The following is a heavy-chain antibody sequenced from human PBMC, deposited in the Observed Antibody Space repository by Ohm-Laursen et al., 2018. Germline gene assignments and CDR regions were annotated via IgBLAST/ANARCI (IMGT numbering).Heavy chain of an antibody. J-gene: IGHJ5*01. D-gene: IGHD2-2*01. CDR3: AKGTAYQLLSHNWVDS. Sequence: SLRLSCSASGFTFSSYGMHWVRQAPGKGLEWVAVISYDGSNKYYADSVKGRFTISRDNSKNTLYLQMNSLRAEDTAVFYCAKGTAYQLLSHNWVDSWGQGTLVTVSS. CDR1: GFTFSSYG. V-gene: IGHV3-30*18. CDR2: ISYDGSNK.